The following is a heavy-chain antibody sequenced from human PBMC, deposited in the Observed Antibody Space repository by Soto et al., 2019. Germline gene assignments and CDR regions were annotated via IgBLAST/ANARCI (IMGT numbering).Heavy chain of an antibody. CDR2: ISGSGGST. J-gene: IGHJ5*02. Sequence: GGSLRLSCAASGFTFSSYAMSWIRQAPGKGLEWVSAISGSGGSTYYADSVKGRFTISRDNSKNTLYLQMNSLRAEDTAVYYCAKAYGSGSYKDNWFDPWGQGTLVTVS. CDR1: GFTFSSYA. V-gene: IGHV3-23*01. D-gene: IGHD3-10*01. CDR3: AKAYGSGSYKDNWFDP.